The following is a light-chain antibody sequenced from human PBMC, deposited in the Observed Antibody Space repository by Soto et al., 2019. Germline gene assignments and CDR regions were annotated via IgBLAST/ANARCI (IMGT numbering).Light chain of an antibody. Sequence: DIQLTQSPPSLSASVGDRVTITCRASQSIGSYLHWYRHRPGKAPELLIYASFSLQGGVPSRFSGSGSGTDFTLTISSLQPEDFATYYCQQSYSTPRTFGQGTKVDIK. CDR2: ASF. J-gene: IGKJ2*01. CDR1: QSIGSY. V-gene: IGKV1-39*01. CDR3: QQSYSTPRT.